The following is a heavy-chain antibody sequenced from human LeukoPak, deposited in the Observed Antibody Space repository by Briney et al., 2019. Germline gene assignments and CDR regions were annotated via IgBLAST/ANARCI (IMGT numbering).Heavy chain of an antibody. CDR2: IYSGGST. D-gene: IGHD1-26*01. CDR3: ARDSGSHYNTMDV. V-gene: IGHV3-53*01. CDR1: GFTVSYNY. J-gene: IGHJ6*02. Sequence: PGGSLRLSCAASGFTVSYNYMSWVRQAPGKGLEWVSVIYSGGSTYYADSVKGRFTISRDNSKNTVYLQMNSLRAEDTAVYYCARDSGSHYNTMDVWGQGTTVTVSS.